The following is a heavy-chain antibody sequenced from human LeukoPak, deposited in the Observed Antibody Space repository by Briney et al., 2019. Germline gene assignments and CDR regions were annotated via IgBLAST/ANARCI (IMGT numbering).Heavy chain of an antibody. D-gene: IGHD3-3*01. J-gene: IGHJ4*02. CDR2: IYPGDSDT. V-gene: IGHV5-51*01. Sequence: GESLKISCKGSGYSFTNYWIGWVRQMPGKGLEWMGIIYPGDSDTRYSPSFRGQVTISADKSISTAYLQWSSLRASDSAMYYCARHPPKSYDYWSGCYELDYWGQGTLVTVSS. CDR3: ARHPPKSYDYWSGCYELDY. CDR1: GYSFTNYW.